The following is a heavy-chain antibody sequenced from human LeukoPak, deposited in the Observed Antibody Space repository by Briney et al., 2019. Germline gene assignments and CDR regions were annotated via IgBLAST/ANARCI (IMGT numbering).Heavy chain of an antibody. CDR1: GFTFSSYS. V-gene: IGHV3-21*01. J-gene: IGHJ4*02. D-gene: IGHD2-15*01. Sequence: GGSLRLSCAASGFTFSSYSMNWVRQPPGKGLEWVSSISSSGSYIYYADSVKGRFSISRDSAKNSLYLQMNSLRAEDTAVYYCARGPQFCSGGSCYGYYFDYWGQGTLVTVSS. CDR3: ARGPQFCSGGSCYGYYFDY. CDR2: ISSSGSYI.